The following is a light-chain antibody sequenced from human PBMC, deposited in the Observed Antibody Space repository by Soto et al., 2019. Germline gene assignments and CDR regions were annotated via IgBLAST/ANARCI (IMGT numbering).Light chain of an antibody. CDR3: QQSSSSPPIT. CDR2: AAS. CDR1: QNIDNH. J-gene: IGKJ5*01. V-gene: IGKV1-39*01. Sequence: DIQLTQSPSSLSASLGDSVSISCRASQNIDNHLHWYRQKSGKVPEVLIYAASTLRDGVSSRFSGSGYGTEFTLTINNLQPEDFATYYCQQSSSSPPITFGQGTRLDI.